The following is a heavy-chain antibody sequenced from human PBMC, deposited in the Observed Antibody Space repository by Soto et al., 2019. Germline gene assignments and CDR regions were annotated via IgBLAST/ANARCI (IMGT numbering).Heavy chain of an antibody. J-gene: IGHJ4*02. CDR3: TTESRFAAISTNFDY. D-gene: IGHD2-2*01. V-gene: IGHV3-15*01. CDR1: GFTFSNAW. Sequence: EVQLVESGGGLVKPGGSLRLSCAASGFTFSNAWMSWVRQAPGKGLEWVGRIKSKTDGGTTDYAEPVKGRFTISRDDSKNTLYLQMNSLKTEDTAVYYCTTESRFAAISTNFDYWGQGTLVTVSS. CDR2: IKSKTDGGTT.